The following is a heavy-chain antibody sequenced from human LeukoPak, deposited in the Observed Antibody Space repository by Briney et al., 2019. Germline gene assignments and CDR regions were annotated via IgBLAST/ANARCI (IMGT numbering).Heavy chain of an antibody. CDR2: INHSGST. D-gene: IGHD3-10*01. CDR1: GGSFSGYY. Sequence: PSETLSLTCAVYGGSFSGYYWSWIRQPPGKGLEWIGEINHSGSTNYNPSLKSRVTISVDTSKNQFSLKLSSVTAADTAVYYCASFGFGRLVRGVLKDYWGQGTLVTVSS. CDR3: ASFGFGRLVRGVLKDY. J-gene: IGHJ4*02. V-gene: IGHV4-34*01.